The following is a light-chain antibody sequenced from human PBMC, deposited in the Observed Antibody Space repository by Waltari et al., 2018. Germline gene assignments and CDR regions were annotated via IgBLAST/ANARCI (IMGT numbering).Light chain of an antibody. V-gene: IGKV1-12*01. CDR3: QQGNFFPVT. J-gene: IGKJ4*01. CDR1: QDIRSY. Sequence: DIQMTQSPSSVSASVGDRVTITCRASQDIRSYLAWYQQKPGKAPKLLIYAASSLLSGVPSRFSGSGSGTDFSLTISSLQPEDSATYYCQQGNFFPVTVGGGTKVEVK. CDR2: AAS.